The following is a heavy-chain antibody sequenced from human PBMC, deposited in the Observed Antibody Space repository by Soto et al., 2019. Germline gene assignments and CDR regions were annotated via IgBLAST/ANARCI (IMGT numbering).Heavy chain of an antibody. CDR3: AKDPYYYDSSGLLQSWFDP. V-gene: IGHV3-23*01. CDR2: ISGSGGST. Sequence: GGSLRLSCAASGFTFISYAMSWVRQAPGKGLEWVSAISGSGGSTYYADSVKGRFTISRDNSKNTLYLQMNSLRAEDTAVYYCAKDPYYYDSSGLLQSWFDPWGQGTLVTVSS. D-gene: IGHD3-22*01. J-gene: IGHJ5*02. CDR1: GFTFISYA.